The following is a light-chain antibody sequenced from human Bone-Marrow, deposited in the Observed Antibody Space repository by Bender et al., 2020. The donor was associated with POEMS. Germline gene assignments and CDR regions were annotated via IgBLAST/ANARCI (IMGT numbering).Light chain of an antibody. J-gene: IGLJ1*01. V-gene: IGLV2-14*03. CDR1: SSDIGGYNY. CDR2: DVT. Sequence: QSALTQPASVSGSPGQSITLSCTGTSSDIGGYNYVSWYQQHPGKAPKLMIFDVTNRPSGVSTRFSGSKSGNTASLTISGLQPEDEADYYCASYTRSSTLYVFGTGTKVTVL. CDR3: ASYTRSSTLYV.